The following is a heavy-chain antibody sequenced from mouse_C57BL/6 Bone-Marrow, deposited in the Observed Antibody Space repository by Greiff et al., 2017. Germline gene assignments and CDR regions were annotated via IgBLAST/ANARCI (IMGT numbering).Heavy chain of an antibody. CDR3: ARRRYYGSSGYFDV. D-gene: IGHD1-1*01. V-gene: IGHV1-53*01. CDR1: GYTFTSYW. Sequence: QVHVKQPGTELVKPGASVKLSCKTSGYTFTSYWMHWVKQRPGQGLEWIGNINPSNGGTNYNEKFKSKATLTVDKSSSTAYMQRSSLTAEDSAVYYCARRRYYGSSGYFDVWGTGTTVTVSS. CDR2: INPSNGGT. J-gene: IGHJ1*03.